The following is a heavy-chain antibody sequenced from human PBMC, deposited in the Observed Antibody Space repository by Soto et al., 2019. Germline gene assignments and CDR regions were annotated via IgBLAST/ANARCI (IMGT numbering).Heavy chain of an antibody. D-gene: IGHD4-17*01. CDR1: GFTFSTYT. CDR2: VLATGSAT. Sequence: GSLSLSCAASGFTFSTYTMNWVRQPPGRGLEWVSAVLATGSATFYADSVKGRFTISRDNSKNTLYLQMNNLRAEDTAVYYCAKDFTPDGYWDFDYWGQGTLVTVSS. J-gene: IGHJ4*02. V-gene: IGHV3-23*01. CDR3: AKDFTPDGYWDFDY.